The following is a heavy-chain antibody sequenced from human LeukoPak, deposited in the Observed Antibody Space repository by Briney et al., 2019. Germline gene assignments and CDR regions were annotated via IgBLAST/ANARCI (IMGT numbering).Heavy chain of an antibody. Sequence: ASVMVSCKTSGYTFSGYYMHWVRQAPRQGLESMGWINPKSGDTGYEQKVQRRVTMTRITSISTAYMELSSLRSEDTAVYYCARDSPVPAANDYYYLGMDVWGQGTTVTVSS. V-gene: IGHV1-8*02. CDR2: INPKSGDT. CDR1: GYTFSGYY. CDR3: ARDSPVPAANDYYYLGMDV. J-gene: IGHJ6*02. D-gene: IGHD2-2*01.